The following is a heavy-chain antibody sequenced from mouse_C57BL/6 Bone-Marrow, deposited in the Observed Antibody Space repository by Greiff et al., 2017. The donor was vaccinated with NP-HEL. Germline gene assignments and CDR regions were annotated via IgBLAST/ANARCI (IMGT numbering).Heavy chain of an antibody. D-gene: IGHD2-4*01. Sequence: QVQLQQSGAELARPGASVKLSCKASGYTFTSYGISWVKQRTGQGLEWIGEIYPRSGNTYYNEKFKGKATLTADTSSSTAYLPLRSLTSEDSAVYFDAGTEVYDDYGGGFAYWGQGTLVTVSA. J-gene: IGHJ3*01. CDR2: IYPRSGNT. V-gene: IGHV1-81*01. CDR3: AGTEVYDDYGGGFAY. CDR1: GYTFTSYG.